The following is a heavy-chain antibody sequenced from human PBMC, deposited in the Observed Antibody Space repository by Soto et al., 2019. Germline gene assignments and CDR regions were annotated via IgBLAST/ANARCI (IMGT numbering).Heavy chain of an antibody. CDR1: GFTFSTYA. Sequence: EVRLLESGGALIQPGGSPRLSCAASGFTFSTYAMNWVRQAPGKGLEWVSGISATGTITYYPDSVKGRFTISRDNSKNTLYLQINSVSPDDTALYYCAREIGAPRGWFDSWGQGTLVTVSS. J-gene: IGHJ5*01. CDR2: ISATGTIT. CDR3: AREIGAPRGWFDS. V-gene: IGHV3-23*01.